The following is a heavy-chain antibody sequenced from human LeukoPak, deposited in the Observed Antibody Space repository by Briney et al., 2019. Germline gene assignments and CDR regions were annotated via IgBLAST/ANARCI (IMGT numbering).Heavy chain of an antibody. V-gene: IGHV1-3*03. CDR1: GYTFTRHV. J-gene: IGHJ6*03. D-gene: IGHD1-26*01. CDR3: VRGSYHSHYYYYLDV. Sequence: GASVKVSCKASGYTFTRHVMHWVRQAPGQRLEWMGWINAGNGDTKYSQEFQGRFTLTRDTSSSTAYMELRSLRSEDMAVYYCVRGSYHSHYYYYLDVWGKGTTVTVSS. CDR2: INAGNGDT.